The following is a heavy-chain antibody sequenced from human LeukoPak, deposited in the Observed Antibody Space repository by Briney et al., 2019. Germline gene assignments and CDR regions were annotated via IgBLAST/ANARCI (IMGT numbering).Heavy chain of an antibody. CDR3: ASSGYYDSSGYPLGYYGMDV. Sequence: ASVKVSCKASGYTFTSYDINWVRQATGQGLEWMGWMNPNSGNTGYAQKFQGRVTMTRNTSISTAYMELSSLRSEDTAVYYCASSGYYDSSGYPLGYYGMDVWGQGTTVTVSS. J-gene: IGHJ6*02. CDR2: MNPNSGNT. CDR1: GYTFTSYD. D-gene: IGHD3-22*01. V-gene: IGHV1-8*01.